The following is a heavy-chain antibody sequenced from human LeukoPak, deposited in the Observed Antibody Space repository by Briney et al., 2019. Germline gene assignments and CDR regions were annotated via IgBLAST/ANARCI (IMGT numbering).Heavy chain of an antibody. D-gene: IGHD3-3*01. CDR3: ARYDFILISYFDL. CDR2: INPNSGGT. V-gene: IGHV1-2*02. Sequence: ASVTVSCKASGYTFTGYYMHWVRQAPGQGLEWMGWINPNSGGTNYAQKFQGRVTMTRDTSISTAYMELSRLRSDDTAVYYCARYDFILISYFDLWGRGTLVTVSS. J-gene: IGHJ2*01. CDR1: GYTFTGYY.